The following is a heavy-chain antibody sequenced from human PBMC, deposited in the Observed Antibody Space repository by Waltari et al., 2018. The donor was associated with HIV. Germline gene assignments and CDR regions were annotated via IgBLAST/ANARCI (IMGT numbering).Heavy chain of an antibody. V-gene: IGHV4-34*01. J-gene: IGHJ6*02. CDR1: GGSFSGYY. Sequence: QVRPRLRGAGLLKPSETLSLSCAVDGGSFSGYYWSWIRQSPGKGLGCMGEINHSGSINYNPSLKSRVIISVDRYKNQFSLKLTSVTTADTAVYYCARGSWGSGMDVWGLGTTVIVSS. CDR3: ARGSWGSGMDV. CDR2: INHSGSI. D-gene: IGHD7-27*01.